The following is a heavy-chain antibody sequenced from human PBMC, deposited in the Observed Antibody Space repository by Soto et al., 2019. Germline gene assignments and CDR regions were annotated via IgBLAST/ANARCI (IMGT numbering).Heavy chain of an antibody. J-gene: IGHJ4*02. CDR1: GFTFSSYS. CDR2: ISSSSSTI. CDR3: ARENSYSGYDY. V-gene: IGHV3-48*01. Sequence: EVQLVESGGGLVQPGGSLRLSCAASGFTFSSYSMNWVHQAPGKGLEWVSYISSSSSTIYYADSVKGRFTISRDNAKNSLYLQMNSLRAEDTAVYYCARENSYSGYDYWGQGTLVTVSS. D-gene: IGHD5-12*01.